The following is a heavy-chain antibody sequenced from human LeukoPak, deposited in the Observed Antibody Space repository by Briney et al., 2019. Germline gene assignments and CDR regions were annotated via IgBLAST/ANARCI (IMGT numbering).Heavy chain of an antibody. CDR2: INWSGGST. CDR1: GFAFDEHG. D-gene: IGHD2-2*01. J-gene: IGHJ4*02. CDR3: ARAPITSPFYFDY. Sequence: GGSLRLSCTASGFAFDEHGMSWVRQVPGKGLEWVSGINWSGGSTGYADPLRSRFTISRDNAKNSLYLQMDSLRAEDTALYHCARAPITSPFYFDYWGQGTLVTVSS. V-gene: IGHV3-20*01.